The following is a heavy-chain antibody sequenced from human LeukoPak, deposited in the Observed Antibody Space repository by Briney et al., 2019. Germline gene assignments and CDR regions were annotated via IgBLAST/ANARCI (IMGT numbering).Heavy chain of an antibody. J-gene: IGHJ5*02. Sequence: PSETLSLTCAVSGYSISSGYYWGWIRQPPGKGLEWIGSIYHSGSTYYSPSLKSRVTISVDTSKNQFSLKLSSVTAADTAVYYCAREGYCSSTSCPGGANWFDPWGQGTLVTVSS. V-gene: IGHV4-38-2*02. CDR1: GYSISSGYY. D-gene: IGHD2-2*01. CDR2: IYHSGST. CDR3: AREGYCSSTSCPGGANWFDP.